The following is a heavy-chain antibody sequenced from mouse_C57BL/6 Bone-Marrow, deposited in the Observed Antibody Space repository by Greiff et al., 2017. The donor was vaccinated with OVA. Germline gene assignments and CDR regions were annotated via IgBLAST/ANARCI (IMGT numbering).Heavy chain of an antibody. V-gene: IGHV2-3*01. CDR1: GFSLTSYG. CDR2: IWGDGST. J-gene: IGHJ1*03. D-gene: IGHD1-1*01. Sequence: QVHVKQSGPGLVAPSQSLSITCTVSGFSLTSYGVSWVSQPPGTGLEWLGVIWGDGSTNYHSALISRLSISKDNSKSQVFLKLNRLQTDDTATYYCAKRGLLRYFDVWGTGTTVTVSS. CDR3: AKRGLLRYFDV.